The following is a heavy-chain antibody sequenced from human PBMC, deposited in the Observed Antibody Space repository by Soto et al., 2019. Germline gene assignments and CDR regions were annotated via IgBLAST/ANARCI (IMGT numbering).Heavy chain of an antibody. Sequence: QVQLVESGGGVVQPGTSLRLSCAASGFTFSTYGMHWVRQAPGKGLEYVAGVRYDGRAEYYVDSVRGRFTISRDNYKNMLSLQMSSLRAEDTAVYYCAGGFFAAVYAAHVDHWGQGTPVTVSS. D-gene: IGHD2-8*01. J-gene: IGHJ4*02. CDR3: AGGFFAAVYAAHVDH. V-gene: IGHV3-33*01. CDR1: GFTFSTYG. CDR2: VRYDGRAE.